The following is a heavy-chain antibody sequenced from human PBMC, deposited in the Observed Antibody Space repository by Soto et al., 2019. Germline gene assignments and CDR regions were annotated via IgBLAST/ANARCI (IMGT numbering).Heavy chain of an antibody. V-gene: IGHV4-59*11. CDR2: IYNSGST. D-gene: IGHD6-6*01. CDR3: GKDRYIISSGRHYYSGMNV. J-gene: IGHJ6*02. Sequence: TSEALSLTSTVSGGSMSRHYWSWIRQPPGKGLEWIRYIYNSGSTKYNPSLKGRVTISVDTSKNQFARKLTSVTAADTAVYYCGKDRYIISSGRHYYSGMNVWGEGT. CDR1: GGSMSRHY.